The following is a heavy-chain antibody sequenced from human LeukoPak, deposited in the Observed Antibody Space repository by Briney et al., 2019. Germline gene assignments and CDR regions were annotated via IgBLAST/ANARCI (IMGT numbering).Heavy chain of an antibody. D-gene: IGHD3-16*01. CDR3: ARVRGGRSWYYYGMDV. CDR2: ISYDGDNE. V-gene: IGHV3-30-3*01. J-gene: IGHJ6*02. Sequence: GGSLRLSCAASGFTFSNFAMHWVRQAPGKGLEWVAVISYDGDNEYYADSVKGQFTISRDNSKDRLYLQMNSLRPEDTAMYYCARVRGGRSWYYYGMDVWGRETTVTVSS. CDR1: GFTFSNFA.